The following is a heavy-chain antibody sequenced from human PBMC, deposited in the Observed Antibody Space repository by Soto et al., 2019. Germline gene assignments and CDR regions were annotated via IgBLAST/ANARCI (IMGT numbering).Heavy chain of an antibody. CDR3: AREASGYDF. Sequence: ASVKVSCKASGGTFSRFGISWVRQAPGQGLEWMGGIIPVFGRPNYAQRFRGRLTITADESTNTSYMELIDLTSEDTAVYYCAREASGYDFWGQGTQVTVSS. CDR2: IIPVFGRP. J-gene: IGHJ1*01. D-gene: IGHD5-12*01. CDR1: GGTFSRFG. V-gene: IGHV1-69*13.